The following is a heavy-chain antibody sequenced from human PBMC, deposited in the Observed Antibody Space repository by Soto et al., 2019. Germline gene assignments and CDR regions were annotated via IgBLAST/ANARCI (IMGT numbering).Heavy chain of an antibody. CDR2: INHSGST. D-gene: IGHD2-2*01. Sequence: SETLSLTCAVYGGSFSGYYWSWIRQPPGKGLEWIGEINHSGSTNYNPSLKSRVTISVDTSKNQFSLKLSSVTAADTAVYYCERVGCSSTSCYWGIYYYYYYMDVWGKGTTVTVSS. V-gene: IGHV4-34*01. CDR1: GGSFSGYY. CDR3: ERVGCSSTSCYWGIYYYYYYMDV. J-gene: IGHJ6*03.